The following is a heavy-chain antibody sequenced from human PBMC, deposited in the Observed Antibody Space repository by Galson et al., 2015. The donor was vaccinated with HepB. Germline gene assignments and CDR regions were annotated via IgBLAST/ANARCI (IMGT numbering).Heavy chain of an antibody. V-gene: IGHV6-1*01. CDR3: ARVEQQVVPTGWLDP. D-gene: IGHD6-13*01. J-gene: IGHJ5*02. CDR1: GDSVSSNSAA. CDR2: TYYRSKWYT. Sequence: CAISGDSVSSNSAAWNWIRQSPSRGLEWLGRTYYRSKWYTDYAISVQGRITINPDTSRNQFSLQLNSVTPDNTAVYYCARVEQQVVPTGWLDPWGQGTLVTVSS.